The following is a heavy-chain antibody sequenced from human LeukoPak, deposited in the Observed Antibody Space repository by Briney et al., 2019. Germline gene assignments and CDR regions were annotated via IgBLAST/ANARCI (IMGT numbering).Heavy chain of an antibody. CDR3: ARDLPRGGFDP. Sequence: PSETLSLTCTVPGGSISSYYWSWIRQPPGKGLEWIGYIYYSGSTNYNPSLKSRVTISVDTTKNQFSLKLSSVTAADTAVYYCARDLPRGGFDPWGQGTLVTVSS. J-gene: IGHJ5*02. CDR2: IYYSGST. D-gene: IGHD3-16*01. V-gene: IGHV4-59*01. CDR1: GGSISSYY.